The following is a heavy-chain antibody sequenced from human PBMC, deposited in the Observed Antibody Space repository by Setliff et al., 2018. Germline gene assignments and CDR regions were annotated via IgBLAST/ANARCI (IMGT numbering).Heavy chain of an antibody. Sequence: SETLSLTCGVYGESIGDSYWSWIRQPPGRALEWIGEALQGGSTNYNPSLRGRVIISVDTSKNQFSLKLSSVTAADTAVYYCARGELGNDYWGQGTLVTVSS. CDR2: ALQGGST. CDR1: GESIGDSY. CDR3: ARGELGNDY. J-gene: IGHJ4*02. D-gene: IGHD7-27*01. V-gene: IGHV4-34*01.